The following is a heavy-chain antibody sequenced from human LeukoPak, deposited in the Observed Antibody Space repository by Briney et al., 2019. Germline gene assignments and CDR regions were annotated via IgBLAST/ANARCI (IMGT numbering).Heavy chain of an antibody. V-gene: IGHV4-34*01. CDR2: XXXXGST. CDR3: AKEGSYYDSSGYQLGYYFDY. D-gene: IGHD3-22*01. J-gene: IGHJ4*02. Sequence: GEXXXXGSTNYNPSLKSRVTISVDTSKNQFSLKLSSVTAADTAVYYCAKEGSYYDSSGYQLGYYFDYWGQGTLVTVSS.